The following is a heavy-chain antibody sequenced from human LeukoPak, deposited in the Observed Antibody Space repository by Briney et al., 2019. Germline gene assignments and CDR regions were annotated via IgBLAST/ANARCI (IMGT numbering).Heavy chain of an antibody. CDR1: GYTFTSYY. CDR2: INPSGGST. V-gene: IGHV1-46*01. D-gene: IGHD5-12*01. J-gene: IGHJ4*02. Sequence: ASVKVSCKASGYTFTSYYMHWVRQAPGQGLEWMGIINPSGGSTSYAQKFQGRVTMTRDTSTSTVYMELSRLRSDDTAVYYCARVPPPVGYDCEPLDYWGQGTLVTVSS. CDR3: ARVPPPVGYDCEPLDY.